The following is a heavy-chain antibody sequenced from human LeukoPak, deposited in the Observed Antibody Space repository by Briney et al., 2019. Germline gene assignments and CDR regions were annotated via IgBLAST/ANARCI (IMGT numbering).Heavy chain of an antibody. V-gene: IGHV3-15*01. CDR2: IKSKTDGGTT. D-gene: IGHD3/OR15-3a*01. CDR1: GFTFSSYS. J-gene: IGHJ6*03. CDR3: TTEAGWTTYYYYYYMDV. Sequence: PGGSLRLSCAASGFTFSSYSMNWVRQAPGKGLEWVGRIKSKTDGGTTDYAAPVKGRFTISRDDSKNTLYLQMNSLKTEDTAVYYCTTEAGWTTYYYYYYMDVWGKGTTVTVSS.